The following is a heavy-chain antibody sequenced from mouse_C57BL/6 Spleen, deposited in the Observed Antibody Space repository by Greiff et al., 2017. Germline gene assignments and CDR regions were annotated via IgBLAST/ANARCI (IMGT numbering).Heavy chain of an antibody. V-gene: IGHV1-52*01. Sequence: QVQLQQPGAELVRPGSSVKLSCKASGYTFTSYWMHWVKQRPIQGLEWIGNIDPSDSETHYNQKFKDKATLPVDKSSSTAYMQLSSLTSEDSAVYYCASIYDGYNYFDYWGQGTTLTVSS. D-gene: IGHD2-3*01. CDR1: GYTFTSYW. CDR3: ASIYDGYNYFDY. CDR2: IDPSDSET. J-gene: IGHJ2*01.